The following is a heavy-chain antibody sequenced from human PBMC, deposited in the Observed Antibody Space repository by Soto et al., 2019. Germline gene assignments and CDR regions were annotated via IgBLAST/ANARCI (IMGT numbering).Heavy chain of an antibody. Sequence: GVSLRRSCAACGCSLSSYGMHWVRQAPGKGLEWVAVISYDGSNKYYADSVKGRFTISRDNSKNTLYLQMNSLRAEDTAVYSCAKDPAFGSSWYHLAFDPWGQGTLVTVSS. CDR1: GCSLSSYG. J-gene: IGHJ5*02. CDR3: AKDPAFGSSWYHLAFDP. V-gene: IGHV3-30*18. D-gene: IGHD6-13*01. CDR2: ISYDGSNK.